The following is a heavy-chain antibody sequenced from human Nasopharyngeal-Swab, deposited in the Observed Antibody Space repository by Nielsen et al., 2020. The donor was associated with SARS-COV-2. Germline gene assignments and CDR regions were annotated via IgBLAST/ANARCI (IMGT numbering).Heavy chain of an antibody. CDR1: GFTFSDYY. Sequence: SLKISCAASGFTFSDYYMSWIRQAPGKGLEWVSYISSSGSTIYYADSVKGRFTISRDNAKNSLYLQMNSLRAEDTAVYYCASFLWFGELPSDYYYYGMDVWGQGTTVTVSS. V-gene: IGHV3-11*04. CDR2: ISSSGSTI. J-gene: IGHJ6*02. D-gene: IGHD3-10*01. CDR3: ASFLWFGELPSDYYYYGMDV.